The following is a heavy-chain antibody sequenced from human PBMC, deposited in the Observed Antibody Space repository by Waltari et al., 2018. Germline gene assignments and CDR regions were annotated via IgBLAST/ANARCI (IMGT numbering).Heavy chain of an antibody. Sequence: EVQLVESGGGLIHPGGSLRLSCAASGFTVSNNYMSWVRQAPGKGLVWFSVIYSGGSTYYADSVKGRFTISRDNSKNTLYLQMNSLGAEDTAVYYCARDLGYTSRQYAFDIWGQGTMVTVSS. J-gene: IGHJ3*02. CDR1: GFTVSNNY. V-gene: IGHV3-53*01. CDR2: IYSGGST. D-gene: IGHD5-18*01. CDR3: ARDLGYTSRQYAFDI.